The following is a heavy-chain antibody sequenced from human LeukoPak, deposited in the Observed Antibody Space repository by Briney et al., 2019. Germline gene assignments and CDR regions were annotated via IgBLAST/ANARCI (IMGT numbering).Heavy chain of an antibody. CDR3: ARESAAAGNKYYYYMDV. CDR2: IYYSGST. CDR1: GGSISSYY. J-gene: IGHJ6*03. D-gene: IGHD6-13*01. Sequence: SETLSLTCTVSGGSISSYYWSWIRQPPGKGLEWIGYIYYSGSTNYNPSLKSRVTISVDTSKNQFSLKLSSVTVADTAVYYCARESAAAGNKYYYYMDVWGKGTTVTISS. V-gene: IGHV4-59*01.